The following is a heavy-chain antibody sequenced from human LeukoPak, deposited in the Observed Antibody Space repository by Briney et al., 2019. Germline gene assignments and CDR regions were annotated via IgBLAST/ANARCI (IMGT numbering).Heavy chain of an antibody. J-gene: IGHJ4*02. CDR1: GFTFKNYE. CDR3: ARVGSTVAAGTPDY. D-gene: IGHD6-13*01. Sequence: GGSLRLSCAASGFTFKNYEMHWVRQAPGKGLEWVSYISGSGSHTTYADSVRGRFTISRDNAKNSLSLQVNSLRADDTAVYYCARVGSTVAAGTPDYWGQGTLVTVSS. CDR2: ISGSGSHT. V-gene: IGHV3-48*03.